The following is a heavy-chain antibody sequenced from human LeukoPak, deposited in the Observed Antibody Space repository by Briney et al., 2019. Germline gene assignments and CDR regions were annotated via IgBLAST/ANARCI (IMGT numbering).Heavy chain of an antibody. CDR1: GGSISSYY. CDR3: VRGPYSTGTYSGYFDY. J-gene: IGHJ4*02. V-gene: IGHV4-59*12. D-gene: IGHD2-21*01. Sequence: PSETLSLTCTVSGGSISSYYWSWIRQPPGKGLEWVGYIYYSGSTNYNPSLKSRVTISVDTSKNQFSLKLSSVTAADTAVYYCVRGPYSTGTYSGYFDYWGQGTLVTVSS. CDR2: IYYSGST.